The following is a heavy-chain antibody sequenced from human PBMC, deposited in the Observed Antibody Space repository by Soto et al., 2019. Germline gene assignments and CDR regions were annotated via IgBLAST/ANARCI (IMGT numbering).Heavy chain of an antibody. CDR2: IHNSGTT. Sequence: QVQLQESGPGLVKPSQTLSLTCTVSGGSISSGGYYWSWIRQHPGKGLEYIGYIHNSGTTYYNPSLQSRVTISMDTSKNHFSLKLSSVTAADTAVYYCARDRRDWFDPWGQGTRVTVSS. CDR1: GGSISSGGYY. J-gene: IGHJ5*02. V-gene: IGHV4-31*03. CDR3: ARDRRDWFDP.